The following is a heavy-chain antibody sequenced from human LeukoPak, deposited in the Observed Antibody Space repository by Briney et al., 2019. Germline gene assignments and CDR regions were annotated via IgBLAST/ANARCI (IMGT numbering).Heavy chain of an antibody. Sequence: PQASVKVSCKASGGTFSSYAISWVRQAPGQGLGWMGGIIPIFGTANYAQKFQGRVTITADESTSTAYMELSSLRSEDTAVYYCAREGPAVSSGYSLSYFDYWGQGTLVTVSS. J-gene: IGHJ4*02. CDR3: AREGPAVSSGYSLSYFDY. CDR1: GGTFSSYA. D-gene: IGHD3-22*01. V-gene: IGHV1-69*01. CDR2: IIPIFGTA.